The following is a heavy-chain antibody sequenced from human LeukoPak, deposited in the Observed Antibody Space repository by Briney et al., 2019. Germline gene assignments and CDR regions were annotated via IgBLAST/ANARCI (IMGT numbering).Heavy chain of an antibody. CDR3: ARAAKYYDYVWGSYRKYYYFDY. V-gene: IGHV4-34*01. CDR2: INHSGST. Sequence: SETLSLTCSVSGGSISTAYWSWIRQPPGKGLEWIGEINHSGSTNYNPSLKSRVTISVDTSKNQFSLKLSSVTAADTAVYYCARAAKYYDYVWGSYRKYYYFDYWGQGTLVTVSS. D-gene: IGHD3-16*02. CDR1: GGSISTAY. J-gene: IGHJ4*02.